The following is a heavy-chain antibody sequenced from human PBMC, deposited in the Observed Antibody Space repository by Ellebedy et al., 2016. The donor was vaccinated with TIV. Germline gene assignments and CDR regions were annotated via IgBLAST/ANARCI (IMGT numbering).Heavy chain of an antibody. D-gene: IGHD2-2*01. J-gene: IGHJ4*02. CDR2: INHSGST. CDR1: GGSFSGYF. V-gene: IGHV4-34*01. CDR3: ARGVPSYTSCYVDY. Sequence: MPSETLSLTCAVYGGSFSGYFWSWIRQPPGKGLEWIGEINHSGSTNYNPSLKSRLTISVDTSKNQFSLQLSSVTAADTAVYYCARGVPSYTSCYVDYWGQGTLVTVSS.